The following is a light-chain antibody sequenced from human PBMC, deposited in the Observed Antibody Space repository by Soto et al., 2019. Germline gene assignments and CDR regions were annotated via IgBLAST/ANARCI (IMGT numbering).Light chain of an antibody. CDR1: SSDVGAYDY. CDR3: SSFAGSHNFPYV. J-gene: IGLJ1*01. Sequence: QSALTQPPSASGSPGQSVTISCTGTSSDVGAYDYVSWYQQHPGKDPKLMIYEINKRPSGVPDRFSGSKSGNTASLTVSGHQAEDEDDDYCSSFAGSHNFPYVVGTGTKLTVL. CDR2: EIN. V-gene: IGLV2-8*01.